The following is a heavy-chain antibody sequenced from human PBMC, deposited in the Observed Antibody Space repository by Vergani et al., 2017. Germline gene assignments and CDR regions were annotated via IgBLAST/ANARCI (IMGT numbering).Heavy chain of an antibody. CDR2: IKSKTDGGTT. Sequence: EVQLVESGGGLVKPGGSLRLSCAASGFTFSNAWMSWVRQAPGKGLEWVGRIKSKTDGGTTDYAAPVKGRFTISRDNAKNSLYLQMNSLRGEDTAVYYCARDSADYGHFDYWGQGTLVNVSS. D-gene: IGHD4-17*01. V-gene: IGHV3-15*01. CDR1: GFTFSNAW. CDR3: ARDSADYGHFDY. J-gene: IGHJ4*02.